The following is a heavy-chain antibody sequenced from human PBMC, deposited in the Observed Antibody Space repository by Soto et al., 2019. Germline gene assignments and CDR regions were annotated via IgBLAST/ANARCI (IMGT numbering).Heavy chain of an antibody. CDR2: INPNSGGT. CDR1: GYTFTDYY. CDR3: ARVAETGNWFDP. D-gene: IGHD6-19*01. V-gene: IGHV1-2*02. J-gene: IGHJ5*02. Sequence: AASVKVSCKASGYTFTDYYMHWVRQASGQGLEWMGWINPNSGGTKFAQKFQGRVTMARDTSFSTAYMELRRLTSDDTAVYYCARVAETGNWFDPWGPGTLVTVSS.